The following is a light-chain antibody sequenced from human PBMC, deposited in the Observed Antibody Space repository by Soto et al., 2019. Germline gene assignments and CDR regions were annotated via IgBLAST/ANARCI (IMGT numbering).Light chain of an antibody. CDR3: CSYAGSYWV. CDR2: DVN. J-gene: IGLJ3*02. Sequence: QSALTQPRSVSGSPGQSVTIAFTGTSSDVGGYNYVSWYQQHPGKAPKLMIYDVNKRPSGVPDRFSGSKSGNAASLTISGLQAEDEADYYCCSYAGSYWVFGGGTKLTVL. V-gene: IGLV2-11*01. CDR1: SSDVGGYNY.